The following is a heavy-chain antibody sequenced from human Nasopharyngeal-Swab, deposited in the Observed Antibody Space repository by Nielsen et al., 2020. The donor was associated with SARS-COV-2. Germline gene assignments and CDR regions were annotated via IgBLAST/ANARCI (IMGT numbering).Heavy chain of an antibody. CDR3: ARDSRFRFDRDYYYGMDV. V-gene: IGHV3-7*01. J-gene: IGHJ6*02. Sequence: GVLKISCAASGFTFSSYWMSWVRQAPGKGLEWVANIKQDGSEKYYVDSVKGRFTISRDNAKNSLYLQMNSLRAEDTAVYYCARDSRFRFDRDYYYGMDVWGQGTTVTVSS. CDR2: IKQDGSEK. CDR1: GFTFSSYW. D-gene: IGHD3-9*01.